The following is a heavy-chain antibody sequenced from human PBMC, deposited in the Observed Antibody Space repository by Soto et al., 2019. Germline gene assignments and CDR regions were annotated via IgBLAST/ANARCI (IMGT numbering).Heavy chain of an antibody. J-gene: IGHJ4*02. Sequence: GGSLRLSCAASGFTFSSYAMSWVRQAPGKGLEWVSAISGSGGSTYYADSVKGRFTISRDNSKNTLYLQMNSLRAEDTAVYYCAKDPGSHYYDSSGYIDFWGQGTLVTVSS. CDR1: GFTFSSYA. V-gene: IGHV3-23*01. CDR2: ISGSGGST. D-gene: IGHD3-22*01. CDR3: AKDPGSHYYDSSGYIDF.